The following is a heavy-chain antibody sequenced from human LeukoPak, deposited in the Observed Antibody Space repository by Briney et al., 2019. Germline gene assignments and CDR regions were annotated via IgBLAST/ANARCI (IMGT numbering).Heavy chain of an antibody. V-gene: IGHV1-8*01. J-gene: IGHJ4*02. D-gene: IGHD3-10*01. CDR2: MNPNSGNT. CDR3: ARGLPYGSGDY. Sequence: VASVKVSCKASGYTFTSYDINWVRQATGQGLEWMGWMNPNSGNTGYAQKFQGRVTMTRDTSISTAYMELSRLRSDDTAVYYCARGLPYGSGDYWGQGTLVTVSS. CDR1: GYTFTSYD.